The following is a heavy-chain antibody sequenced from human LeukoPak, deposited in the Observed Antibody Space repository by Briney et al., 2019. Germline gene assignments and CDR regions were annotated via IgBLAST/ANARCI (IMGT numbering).Heavy chain of an antibody. D-gene: IGHD1-14*01. CDR1: GFTLSSYS. Sequence: GGSLRLSCAASGFTLSSYSMNWVRQAPGKGLEWVSYISSSSSTIYYADSVKGRFTISRDNAKNSLYLQMNSLRAEDTAVYYCARDPGVADAFDIWGQGTMVTVSS. CDR3: ARDPGVADAFDI. V-gene: IGHV3-48*04. J-gene: IGHJ3*02. CDR2: ISSSSSTI.